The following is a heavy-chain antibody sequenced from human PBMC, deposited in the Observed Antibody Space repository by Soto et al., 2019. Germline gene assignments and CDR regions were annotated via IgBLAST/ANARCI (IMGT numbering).Heavy chain of an antibody. CDR1: GFTFSNVA. J-gene: IGHJ1*01. CDR3: ARGKYGSGNFLEYFGR. CDR2: ISGSGGST. D-gene: IGHD3-10*01. Sequence: EVQLLESEGGLVQPGGSLRLSCAASGFTFSNVAMSWVRQAPGKGLDWVSAISGSGGSTYYADSVKGRFTISRDNSKNILSRQMNSLRAKDTAVYYCARGKYGSGNFLEYFGRWGKGNLFTVSS. V-gene: IGHV3-23*01.